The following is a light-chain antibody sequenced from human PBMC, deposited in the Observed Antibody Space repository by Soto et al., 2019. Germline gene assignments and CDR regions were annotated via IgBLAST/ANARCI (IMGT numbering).Light chain of an antibody. CDR1: QSVSGSY. J-gene: IGKJ4*01. CDR3: HQSSISPLT. V-gene: IGKV3-20*01. Sequence: EVVLTQSPGTLSLSPGESATLSFRASQSVSGSYLMWYQHKPGQAPRLLIYGASTRATAIPDRFSGSGSGTDFTLTISRLEPEDFAVYYCHQSSISPLTFGGGTKVEI. CDR2: GAS.